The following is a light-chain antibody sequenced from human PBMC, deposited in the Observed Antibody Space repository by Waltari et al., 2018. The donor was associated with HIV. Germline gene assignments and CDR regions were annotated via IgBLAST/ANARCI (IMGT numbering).Light chain of an antibody. V-gene: IGLV2-14*03. CDR3: SSYTSSGPRYVL. CDR1: SGYVGGYNL. Sequence: QSALTQPASVSGSPGQSITISCTGPSGYVGGYNLVPRSQKHPGKAPKLIIYNVNSRPSGVSIRFSGSRSANTASLTISGLQAEDEADYFCSSYTSSGPRYVLFGGGTRLTVL. CDR2: NVN. J-gene: IGLJ2*01.